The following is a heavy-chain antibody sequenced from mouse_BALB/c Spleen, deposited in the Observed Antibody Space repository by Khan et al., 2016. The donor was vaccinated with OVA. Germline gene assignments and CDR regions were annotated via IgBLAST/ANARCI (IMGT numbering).Heavy chain of an antibody. CDR1: GYSFTGYY. J-gene: IGHJ1*01. V-gene: IGHV1-18*01. CDR2: VNPNNGGT. Sequence: VQLQQSGPDLVKPGASVKLSCKASGYSFTGYYIHWVKQSHGKSLEWIGRVNPNNGGTNSNQKFKGKAILTVDKSSNTAYMELRSLTSEDSAVYSCAIYHGYFDVWGAGTTVTVSS. CDR3: AIYHGYFDV. D-gene: IGHD1-1*01.